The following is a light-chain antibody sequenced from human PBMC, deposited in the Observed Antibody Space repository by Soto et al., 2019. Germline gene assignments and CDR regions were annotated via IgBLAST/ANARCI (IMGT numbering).Light chain of an antibody. CDR2: EVN. CDR1: SSDVGSYNS. CDR3: CANAGSNTWV. Sequence: QSALTQPRSVSGSPGQSVTISCTGVSSDVGSYNSVSWYQQHPGKAPKLIIYEVNKRPSGVPGRLSGSNSGNTACLTSPGLEADDEAYYYCCANAGSNTWVFGGGTKLTVL. V-gene: IGLV2-11*01. J-gene: IGLJ3*02.